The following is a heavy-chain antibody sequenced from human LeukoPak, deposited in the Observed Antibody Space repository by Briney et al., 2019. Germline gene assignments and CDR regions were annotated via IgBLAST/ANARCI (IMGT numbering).Heavy chain of an antibody. CDR3: ARGRWLLLMLDY. Sequence: SETLSLTCAVYGGSFSGYYWSWIRQPPGKGLEWIGEINHSGSTNYNPSLKSRVTISVDTSKNQFSLKLSSVTAADTAVYYCARGRWLLLMLDYWGQGTLVTVSS. V-gene: IGHV4-34*01. J-gene: IGHJ4*02. D-gene: IGHD5-24*01. CDR1: GGSFSGYY. CDR2: INHSGST.